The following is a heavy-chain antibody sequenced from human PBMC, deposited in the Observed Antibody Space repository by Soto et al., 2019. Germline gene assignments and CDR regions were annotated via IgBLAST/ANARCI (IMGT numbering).Heavy chain of an antibody. CDR1: GGNFSSYA. CDR3: ARRVIEYSSSSLGFDYYYCMDV. CDR2: IIPIFGTA. V-gene: IGHV1-69*01. Sequence: QVQLVQSGAEVKKHGSSVKVYCKASGGNFSSYAISWVRQAPGQGLEWMGGIIPIFGTANYAQKFQGRVTLTADESTITADMELSSLRSEDTAVYYCARRVIEYSSSSLGFDYYYCMDVWGQGTTVTFSS. J-gene: IGHJ6*02. D-gene: IGHD6-6*01.